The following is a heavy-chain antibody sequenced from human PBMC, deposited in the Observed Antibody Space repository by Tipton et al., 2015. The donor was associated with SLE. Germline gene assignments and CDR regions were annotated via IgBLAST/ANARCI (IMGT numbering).Heavy chain of an antibody. CDR1: GLTMNTYA. CDR2: ITGSGGNT. Sequence: SLRLSCAASGLTMNTYAMSWVRQAPGEVLEWVSTITGSGGNTYYADSVKGRFTVSRDNSKNTLYLQMHSLRAEDTAVYYCATVGNTVVVVSAISFLDYWGQGTLVTVSS. CDR3: ATVGNTVVVVSAISFLDY. J-gene: IGHJ4*02. V-gene: IGHV3-23*01. D-gene: IGHD2-15*01.